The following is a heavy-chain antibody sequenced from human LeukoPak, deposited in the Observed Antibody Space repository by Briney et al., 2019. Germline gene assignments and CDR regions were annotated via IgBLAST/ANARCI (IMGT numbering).Heavy chain of an antibody. CDR2: IYYSGST. CDR3: ARESEWLTFGY. CDR1: GGSISSSSYY. D-gene: IGHD3-3*01. Sequence: SETLSLTCTVSGGSISSSSYYWGWIRQPPGKGLEWIGSIYYSGSTYYNPSLKSRVTISVDTSKNQFSLKLSSVTAADTAVYYCARESEWLTFGYWGQGTPVTVSS. J-gene: IGHJ4*02. V-gene: IGHV4-39*07.